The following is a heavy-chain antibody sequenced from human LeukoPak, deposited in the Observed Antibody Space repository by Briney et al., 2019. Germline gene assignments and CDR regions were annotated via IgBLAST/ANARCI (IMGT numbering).Heavy chain of an antibody. J-gene: IGHJ4*02. Sequence: ASVKVSCKASGGTFSSYAMSWVRQAPGKGLEWVSAISGSGGSTYYADSVKGRFTISRDNSMNTLYLQMNSLRAEDTAVYYCANVEMATTQIGPFDYWGQGTLVTVSS. V-gene: IGHV3-23*01. CDR3: ANVEMATTQIGPFDY. D-gene: IGHD5-24*01. CDR2: ISGSGGST. CDR1: GGTFSSYA.